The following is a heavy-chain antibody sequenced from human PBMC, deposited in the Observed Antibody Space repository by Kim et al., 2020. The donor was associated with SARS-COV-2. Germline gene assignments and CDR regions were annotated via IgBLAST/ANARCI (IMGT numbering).Heavy chain of an antibody. V-gene: IGHV3-23*01. J-gene: IGHJ5*02. CDR3: AKDLGGWHGGWFDP. D-gene: IGHD6-19*01. Sequence: DSVKGRFTISRDNSKNTLYLQMNSLRAEDTAVYYCAKDLGGWHGGWFDPWGQGTLVTVSS.